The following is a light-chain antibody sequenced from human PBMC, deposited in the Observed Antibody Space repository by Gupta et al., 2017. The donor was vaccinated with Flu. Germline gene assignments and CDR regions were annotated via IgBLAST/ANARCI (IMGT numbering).Light chain of an antibody. CDR2: LGS. J-gene: IGKJ3*01. CDR1: QSLLHSNGYNY. CDR3: MQPKV. Sequence: DIVMTQSPLSLPVTPGEPASISCRSSQSLLHSNGYNYLDWDRQKPGQSTQLLIWLGSNRASGVSDRFSGSGSGTDFTRQRSRVEAEDVGGYDGMQPKVFGHGTKVDIK. V-gene: IGKV2-28*01.